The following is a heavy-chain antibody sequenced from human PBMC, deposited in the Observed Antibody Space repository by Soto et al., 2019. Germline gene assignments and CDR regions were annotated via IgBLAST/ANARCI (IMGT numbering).Heavy chain of an antibody. J-gene: IGHJ4*02. CDR3: TTDPNPGPGRDGYNNFDY. CDR2: IKSKTDGGTT. V-gene: IGHV3-15*07. CDR1: GFTFSNAW. D-gene: IGHD5-12*01. Sequence: GGSLRLSCAASGFTFSNAWMNWVRQAPGKGLEWVGRIKSKTDGGTTDYAAPVKGRFTISRDDSKNTLYLQMNSLKTEDTAVYYCTTDPNPGPGRDGYNNFDYWGQGTLVTVSS.